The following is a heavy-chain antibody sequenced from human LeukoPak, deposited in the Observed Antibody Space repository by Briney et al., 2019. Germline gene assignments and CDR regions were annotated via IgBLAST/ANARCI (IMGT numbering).Heavy chain of an antibody. CDR1: GFALSSHW. Sequence: GGSLRLSCAASGFALSSHWMTWVRQVPGRGPEWVANVNRDGSETYYLDSVKGRFTISKDNAKNSLYLQMNSLRAEDTALYHCARNNGMDIWGQGTTVIVSS. J-gene: IGHJ6*02. CDR2: VNRDGSET. V-gene: IGHV3-7*03. CDR3: ARNNGMDI.